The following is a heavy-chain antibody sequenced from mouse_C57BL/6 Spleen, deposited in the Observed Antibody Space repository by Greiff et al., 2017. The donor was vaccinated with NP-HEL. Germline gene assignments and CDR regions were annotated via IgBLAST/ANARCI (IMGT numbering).Heavy chain of an antibody. CDR3: ARKAYGSSFYAMDY. Sequence: EVQLVESGGDLVKPGGSLKLSCAASGFTFSSYGMSWVRQTPDKRLEWVATISSGGSYTYYPDSVKGRFTISRDNAKKTLYLQMSSLKSEDTAMYYCARKAYGSSFYAMDYWGQGTSVTVSS. D-gene: IGHD1-1*01. CDR2: ISSGGSYT. V-gene: IGHV5-6*01. J-gene: IGHJ4*01. CDR1: GFTFSSYG.